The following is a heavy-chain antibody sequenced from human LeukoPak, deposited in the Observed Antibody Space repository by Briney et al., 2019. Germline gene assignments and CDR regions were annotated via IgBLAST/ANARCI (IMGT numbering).Heavy chain of an antibody. CDR1: GFTFSTYG. V-gene: IGHV3-30*18. J-gene: IGHJ4*02. CDR3: AKSGSGWAGDY. CDR2: ISYDGSNK. D-gene: IGHD6-19*01. Sequence: GGSLRLSCAASGFTFSTYGMHWVRQAPGKGLKWVAVISYDGSNKYYADSVKGRFTISRDNSKNTLYLQLNGLRADDSAVYYCAKSGSGWAGDYWGQGTLVTVSS.